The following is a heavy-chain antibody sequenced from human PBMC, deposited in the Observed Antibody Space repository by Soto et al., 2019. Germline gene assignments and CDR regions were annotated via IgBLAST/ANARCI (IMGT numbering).Heavy chain of an antibody. CDR1: GYTFTSYD. Sequence: QVQLVQSGAEVKKPGASVKVSCKASGYTFTSYDIHWVRQATGQGPEWMGWMNPNSGNTGYAQKFQGRSTMTLNTSIRTADIELSSLTSEDTAVYYCSRGEWEQTWWGQGTLVTVSS. CDR3: SRGEWEQTW. CDR2: MNPNSGNT. J-gene: IGHJ4*02. V-gene: IGHV1-8*01. D-gene: IGHD1-26*01.